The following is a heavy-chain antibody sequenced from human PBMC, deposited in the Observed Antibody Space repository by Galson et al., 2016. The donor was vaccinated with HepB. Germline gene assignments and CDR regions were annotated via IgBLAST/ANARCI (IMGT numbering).Heavy chain of an antibody. D-gene: IGHD3-10*01. Sequence: TLSLTCTVSGGSISNGGYYWSWVRQHPGKGLEWIGFAYYNGNTYYNPSLRSRMAISIDTSQNHFSLKVNSVTAADTAVYYCARVPAPGWFDPWGQGILVTVSS. J-gene: IGHJ5*02. V-gene: IGHV4-31*03. CDR2: AYYNGNT. CDR1: GGSISNGGYY. CDR3: ARVPAPGWFDP.